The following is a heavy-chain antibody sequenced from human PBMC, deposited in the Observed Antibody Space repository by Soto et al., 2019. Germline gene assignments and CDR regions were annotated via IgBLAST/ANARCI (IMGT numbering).Heavy chain of an antibody. CDR1: GYTFTSYY. CDR3: AREYSSSSWKYYYYYGMDV. Sequence: QVQLVQSGAEVNKPGASVMVSCKASGYTFTSYYMHWVRQAPGQGLEWMGIINPSGGSTSYAQKFQGRVTMTRDTSTSTVYMELSSLRSEDTAVYYCAREYSSSSWKYYYYYGMDVWGQGTTVTVSS. CDR2: INPSGGST. D-gene: IGHD6-6*01. J-gene: IGHJ6*02. V-gene: IGHV1-46*01.